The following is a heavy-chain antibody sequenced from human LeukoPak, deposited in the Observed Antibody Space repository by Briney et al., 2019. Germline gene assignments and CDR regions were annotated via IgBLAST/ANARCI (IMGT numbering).Heavy chain of an antibody. D-gene: IGHD5-24*01. Sequence: PGRSLRLSCAASGFTFSSYAMHWVRQAPGKGLEWVANIKEDGTEKNYVDSVKGRFTISRDNVKKSLYLEMNSLRVEDTAVYYCARGRWSDYWGQGTQVTVSS. CDR1: GFTFSSYA. CDR3: ARGRWSDY. CDR2: IKEDGTEK. J-gene: IGHJ4*02. V-gene: IGHV3-7*01.